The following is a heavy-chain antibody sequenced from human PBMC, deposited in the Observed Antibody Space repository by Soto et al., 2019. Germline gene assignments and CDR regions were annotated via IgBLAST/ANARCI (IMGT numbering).Heavy chain of an antibody. Sequence: GDLILSCAASGFPFSTYSMNWVRQAPGKGLEWVSYISSSSSTIFYTDSVKGRFTVPRDNAKNSLYLQMNSLRDEDTAVYYCARDLRRVYAITVLSPGWWFDPWGQGT. CDR3: ARDLRRVYAITVLSPGWWFDP. CDR1: GFPFSTYS. V-gene: IGHV3-48*02. D-gene: IGHD2-8*01. CDR2: ISSSSSTI. J-gene: IGHJ5*02.